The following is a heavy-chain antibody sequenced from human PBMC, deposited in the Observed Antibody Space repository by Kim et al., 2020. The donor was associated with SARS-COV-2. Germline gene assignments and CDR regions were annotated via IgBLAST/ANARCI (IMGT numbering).Heavy chain of an antibody. J-gene: IGHJ6*02. CDR1: GYTFTSYY. CDR3: ASSPNWNYDGVSSLGGFGMDV. D-gene: IGHD1-7*01. CDR2: INPSGGST. V-gene: IGHV1-46*01. Sequence: ASVKVSCKASGYTFTSYYMHWVRQAPGQGLEWMGIINPSGGSTSYAQKFQGRVTMTRDTSTSTVYMELSSLRSEDTAVYYCASSPNWNYDGVSSLGGFGMDVWGQGTTVTVSS.